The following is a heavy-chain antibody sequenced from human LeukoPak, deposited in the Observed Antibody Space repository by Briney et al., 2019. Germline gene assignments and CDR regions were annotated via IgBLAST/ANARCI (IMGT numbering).Heavy chain of an antibody. CDR2: ISSSGSTI. Sequence: GSLRLSCAASGFTFSSYEMNWVRQAPGKGLEWVSYISSSGSTIYYADSVKGRFTISRDDAKNSLYLQMNSLRAEDTAVYYCAREPRRWSGYFDYWGQGTLVTVSS. CDR3: AREPRRWSGYFDY. D-gene: IGHD3-3*01. CDR1: GFTFSSYE. V-gene: IGHV3-48*03. J-gene: IGHJ4*02.